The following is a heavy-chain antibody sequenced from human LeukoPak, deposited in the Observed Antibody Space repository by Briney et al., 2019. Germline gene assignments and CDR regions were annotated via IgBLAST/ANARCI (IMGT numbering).Heavy chain of an antibody. CDR1: GFTFSSYW. Sequence: GGSLRLSCAASGFTFSSYWMSWVRQAPGKGLEWVANIKQDGSEKYYVVSVKGRFAISRDNAKNSLYLQMNSLRAEDTAVYYCARDLGDFWSGFYGMDVWGQGTTVTVSS. CDR2: IKQDGSEK. D-gene: IGHD3-3*01. V-gene: IGHV3-7*03. J-gene: IGHJ6*02. CDR3: ARDLGDFWSGFYGMDV.